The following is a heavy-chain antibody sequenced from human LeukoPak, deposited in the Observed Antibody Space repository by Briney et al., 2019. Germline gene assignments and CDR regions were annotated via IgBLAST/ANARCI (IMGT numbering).Heavy chain of an antibody. CDR3: ARATVDLGGRWSFDY. Sequence: QPGGSLRVSCAASGFTFSTYWMTWVRQAPGKGLEWVANIDEDGSEKYYVDSVKGRFTISRDNAKKSLYLQMNSLRAEDTAVYYCARATVDLGGRWSFDYWGQGTLVTVSS. J-gene: IGHJ4*02. D-gene: IGHD4-23*01. CDR1: GFTFSTYW. CDR2: IDEDGSEK. V-gene: IGHV3-7*01.